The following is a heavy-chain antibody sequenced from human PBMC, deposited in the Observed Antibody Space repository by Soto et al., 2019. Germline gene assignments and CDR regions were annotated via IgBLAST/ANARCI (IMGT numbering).Heavy chain of an antibody. D-gene: IGHD1-26*01. V-gene: IGHV3-11*01. CDR3: ARGGATRRRDY. CDR2: ISSGGNSI. CDR1: GFTFSDYY. J-gene: IGHJ4*02. Sequence: QVQLVESRGGLVKTGGSLRLSCAASGFTFSDYYMSWIRQAPGKGLEWVSPISSGGNSIYYADSVRGRFTVSRDNPKNSLDLQMSSLRAADTAVYYCARGGATRRRDYWGQGTLITVSS.